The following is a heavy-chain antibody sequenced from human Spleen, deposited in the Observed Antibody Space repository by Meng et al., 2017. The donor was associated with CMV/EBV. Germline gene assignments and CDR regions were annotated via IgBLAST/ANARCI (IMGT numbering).Heavy chain of an antibody. CDR3: ASRVYYGMDV. CDR1: GGTFSSYA. J-gene: IGHJ6*02. Sequence: ASVKVSCKASGGTFSSYAISWVRQAPGQGLEWMGIINPSGGSTSYAQKFQGRVTMTRDTSTSTVYMELSSLRSEDTAVYYCASRVYYGMDVWGQGTTVTVSS. V-gene: IGHV1-46*01. CDR2: INPSGGST.